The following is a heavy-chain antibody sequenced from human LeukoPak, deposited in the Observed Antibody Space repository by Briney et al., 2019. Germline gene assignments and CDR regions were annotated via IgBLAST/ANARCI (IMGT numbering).Heavy chain of an antibody. CDR1: GGSFSGYY. J-gene: IGHJ4*02. CDR2: IKDSGCA. CDR3: ARGKGYTTSSRHRGIDN. D-gene: IGHD6-6*01. V-gene: IGHV4-34*01. Sequence: SETLSLPCAVYGGSFSGYYWSWIRQPPGKGLEGIGEIKDSGCANYNPSLTGRVFISVDTSKNQFPLKLRSVTAADTAVYYCARGKGYTTSSRHRGIDNWGQGTLVTVSS.